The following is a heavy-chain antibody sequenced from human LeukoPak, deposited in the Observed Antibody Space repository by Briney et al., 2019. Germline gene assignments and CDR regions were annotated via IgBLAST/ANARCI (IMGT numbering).Heavy chain of an antibody. V-gene: IGHV3-23*01. Sequence: GGSLRLSCAASGFTFSSYAMTWVRQAPGQGLEWVSVIIASGSSTYYADSVKGRFTTSRDNSKNTLYLQMNSLRAEDTAVYYCAKDQAWLRFDYWGQGTLVTVSS. CDR1: GFTFSSYA. CDR2: IIASGSST. CDR3: AKDQAWLRFDY. D-gene: IGHD5-12*01. J-gene: IGHJ4*02.